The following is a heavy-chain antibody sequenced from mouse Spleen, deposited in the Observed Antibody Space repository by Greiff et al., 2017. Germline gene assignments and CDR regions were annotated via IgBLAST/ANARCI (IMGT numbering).Heavy chain of an antibody. CDR2: INPSSGYT. D-gene: IGHD2-4*01. J-gene: IGHJ4*01. Sequence: VQRVESGAELAKPGASVKLSCKASGYTFTSYWMHWVKQRPGQGLEWIGYINPSSGYTKYNQKFKDKATLTADKSSSTAYMQLSSLTYEDSAVYYCARGITTYAMDYWGQGTSVTVSS. CDR1: GYTFTSYW. V-gene: IGHV1-7*01. CDR3: ARGITTYAMDY.